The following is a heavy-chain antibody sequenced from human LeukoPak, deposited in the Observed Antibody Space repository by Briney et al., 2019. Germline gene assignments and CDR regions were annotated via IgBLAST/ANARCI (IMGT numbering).Heavy chain of an antibody. CDR2: ISGSGGST. CDR3: AKVMGYSSSWPYYYYYGMDV. J-gene: IGHJ6*02. CDR1: GFTLSSYA. Sequence: GGSLRLSCAASGFTLSSYAMSWVRQAPGKGLEWVSAISGSGGSTYYADSVKGRFTISRDNSKNTLYLQMNSLRAEDTAVYYCAKVMGYSSSWPYYYYYGMDVWGQGTTVTVSS. V-gene: IGHV3-23*01. D-gene: IGHD6-13*01.